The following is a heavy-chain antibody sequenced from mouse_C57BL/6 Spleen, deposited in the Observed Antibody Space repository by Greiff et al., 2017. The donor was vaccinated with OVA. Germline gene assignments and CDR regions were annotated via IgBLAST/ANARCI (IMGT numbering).Heavy chain of an antibody. Sequence: EVKLMESGGGLVKPGGSLKLSCAASGFTFSDYGMHWVRQAPEKGLEWVAYISSGSSTIYYADTVTSRFTISRDNAKNTLFLQMTSLRAEDTAMYYCARQTGTDYFDYWGQGTTLTVSS. J-gene: IGHJ2*01. CDR1: GFTFSDYG. D-gene: IGHD4-1*01. CDR3: ARQTGTDYFDY. V-gene: IGHV5-17*01. CDR2: ISSGSSTI.